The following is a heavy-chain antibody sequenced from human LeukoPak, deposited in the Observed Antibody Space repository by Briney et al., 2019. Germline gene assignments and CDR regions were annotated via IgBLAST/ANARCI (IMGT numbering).Heavy chain of an antibody. D-gene: IGHD3-10*01. CDR2: TYYSGST. Sequence: SETLSLTCTVSGGSISSSSYYWGWIRQPPGKGLEWIGSTYYSGSTYYNPSLKSRVTVSVDTSKNQFSLKLSSVTAADTAVYYCARHGSYYDYWGQGTLVTVSS. J-gene: IGHJ4*02. CDR1: GGSISSSSYY. CDR3: ARHGSYYDY. V-gene: IGHV4-39*01.